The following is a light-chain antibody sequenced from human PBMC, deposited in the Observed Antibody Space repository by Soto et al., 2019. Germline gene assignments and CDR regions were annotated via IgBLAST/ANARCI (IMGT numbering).Light chain of an antibody. CDR2: DVS. J-gene: IGKJ5*01. Sequence: EVVTTQSPATLSVSPGERATLSCKASQSARSSLGWYQQKPGQPPRLLIHDVSIRATGIPARFNGSGSGTEFTLTISSLQSEDFAVYYCQQYNNWPPTFGQGTRLEI. V-gene: IGKV3-15*01. CDR3: QQYNNWPPT. CDR1: QSARSS.